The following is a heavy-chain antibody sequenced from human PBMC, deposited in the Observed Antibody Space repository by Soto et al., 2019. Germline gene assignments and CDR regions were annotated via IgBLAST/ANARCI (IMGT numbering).Heavy chain of an antibody. D-gene: IGHD4-17*01. CDR1: GYTFNTYA. Sequence: GISVEVSCKASGYTFNTYAVHWVRQAPGQRLEWMGWINAGNGNTKYSQKFQGRVTITRDTSASTAYMELSSLRSEDTAVYYCARTVGYYYGMDVWGQVTTVTVSS. CDR3: ARTVGYYYGMDV. J-gene: IGHJ6*02. V-gene: IGHV1-3*01. CDR2: INAGNGNT.